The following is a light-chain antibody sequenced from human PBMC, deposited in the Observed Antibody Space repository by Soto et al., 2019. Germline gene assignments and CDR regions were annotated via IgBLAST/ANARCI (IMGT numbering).Light chain of an antibody. CDR1: QNIHTN. J-gene: IGKJ5*01. CDR2: GAS. Sequence: EIVMTQSPATLSVSPGERATLSCRAGQNIHTNLAWYQQKPGQAPRLLFYGASTGATGLPARFSGSGSGTDFTLTISSLEPEDFAVYYCQQRSNWLSITFGQGTRLEIK. CDR3: QQRSNWLSIT. V-gene: IGKV3-15*01.